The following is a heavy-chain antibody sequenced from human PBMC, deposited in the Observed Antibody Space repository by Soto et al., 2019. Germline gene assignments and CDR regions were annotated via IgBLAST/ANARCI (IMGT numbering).Heavy chain of an antibody. D-gene: IGHD3-10*01. J-gene: IGHJ4*02. Sequence: EVQLAESGGGLVNPGGSLRLSCAASGYTFSAYPMNWLRQAPRRGLEWVSSINTRRDPIYYADSVKGRFTIYRDNAKNSLYLQMNSLTAEDTAVYYCAGDIGFGELDYFDYWCQGTLVTVSS. V-gene: IGHV3-21*01. CDR2: INTRRDPI. CDR3: AGDIGFGELDYFDY. CDR1: GYTFSAYP.